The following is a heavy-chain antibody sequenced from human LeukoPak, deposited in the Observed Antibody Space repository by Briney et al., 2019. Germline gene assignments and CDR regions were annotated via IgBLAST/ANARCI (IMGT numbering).Heavy chain of an antibody. Sequence: SETLSLTCAVSGGSISSGGYSWSWIRQPPGKGLEWIGYIYHSGSTYYNPSLKSRVTISVDTSKNQFSLKLSSVTAADTAVYYCASSTDDYSNYGNYYYGMDVWGQGTTVTVSS. V-gene: IGHV4-30-2*01. CDR3: ASSTDDYSNYGNYYYGMDV. CDR1: GGSISSGGYS. J-gene: IGHJ6*02. D-gene: IGHD4-11*01. CDR2: IYHSGST.